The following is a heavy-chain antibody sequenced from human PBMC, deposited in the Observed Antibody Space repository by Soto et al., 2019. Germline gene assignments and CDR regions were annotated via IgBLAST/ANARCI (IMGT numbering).Heavy chain of an antibody. Sequence: EVQLVESGGGLVKPGGSLRLSGAASGFTFTTAFRSWVRQVPGKGLEWVGHLKSKTDGGTTEYAAPVRGRFTISGDESKNTVYLQMNSLKTEDAAIYFCTTDSKGVNFYFDLWGRGTLVTVSS. CDR3: TTDSKGVNFYFDL. CDR1: GFTFTTAF. CDR2: LKSKTDGGTT. J-gene: IGHJ2*01. D-gene: IGHD4-4*01. V-gene: IGHV3-15*01.